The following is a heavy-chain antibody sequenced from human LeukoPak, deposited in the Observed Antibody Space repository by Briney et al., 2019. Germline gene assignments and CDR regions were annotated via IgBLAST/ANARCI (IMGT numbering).Heavy chain of an antibody. V-gene: IGHV3-48*03. CDR2: ISSSGSTI. CDR3: ARDLYSSSPDFDY. D-gene: IGHD6-13*01. Sequence: GGSLRLSCAASGFTFNSYEMNWVRQAPGKGLEWVSYISSSGSTIYYADFVKGRFTISRDNAKNSLYLQMNSLRAEDTAVYYCARDLYSSSPDFDYWGQGTLVTVSS. J-gene: IGHJ4*02. CDR1: GFTFNSYE.